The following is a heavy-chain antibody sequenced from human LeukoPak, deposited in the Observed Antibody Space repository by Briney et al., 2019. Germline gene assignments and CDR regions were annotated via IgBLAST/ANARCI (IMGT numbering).Heavy chain of an antibody. D-gene: IGHD3-22*01. CDR1: GGTXSSXA. CDR2: IXPXVGTT. CDR3: ARGGYYYDSSGYSHLPDY. J-gene: IGHJ4*02. Sequence: VKVSCKASGGTXSSXAFSWXRXAPGQGLXXMXXIXPXVGTTNYAQMFQGRVTITADESTSTAYMELSSLRSEDTAVYYCARGGYYYDSSGYSHLPDYWGQGTLVTVSA. V-gene: IGHV1-69*13.